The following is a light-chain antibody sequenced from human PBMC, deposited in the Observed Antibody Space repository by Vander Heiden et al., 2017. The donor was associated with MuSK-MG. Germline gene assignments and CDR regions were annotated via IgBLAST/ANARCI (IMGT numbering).Light chain of an antibody. J-gene: IGKJ2*01. Sequence: EIVLTQSPGTLSLSPGERATLSCRASQSVTSRLAWYQQKPGQSPRLLIYAASSRAAGIPDRFSGSGYGTDFTLTISRREPEDFAVYYCQEDGDSPPYTFGQGTKMDIK. V-gene: IGKV3-20*01. CDR3: QEDGDSPPYT. CDR1: QSVTSR. CDR2: AAS.